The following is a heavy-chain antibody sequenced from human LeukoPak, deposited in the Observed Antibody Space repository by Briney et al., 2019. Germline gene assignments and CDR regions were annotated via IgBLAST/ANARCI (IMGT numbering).Heavy chain of an antibody. CDR2: IIPIFGTA. J-gene: IGHJ4*02. V-gene: IGHV1-69*13. Sequence: SVKVSCKASGGTFSSYAISWVRQAPGQGLEWMGGIIPIFGTANYAQKFQGRVTITADESTSTAYMELSSLRSEDTAVYYCASLDLGDGYNQPFDYWGQGTLITVSS. CDR3: ASLDLGDGYNQPFDY. D-gene: IGHD5-24*01. CDR1: GGTFSSYA.